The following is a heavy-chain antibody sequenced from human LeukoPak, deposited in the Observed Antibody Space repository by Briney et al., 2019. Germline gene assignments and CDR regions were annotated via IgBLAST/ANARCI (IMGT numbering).Heavy chain of an antibody. J-gene: IGHJ4*02. CDR3: AREHKNYDGEGYYYGY. Sequence: SETLSLTCTVSGGSISNYYWSWIRQPAGKGLEWIGGIYAGGNTDHNPSLKSRATMSVDSSKNQFSLRLRSVTAADTAVYYCAREHKNYDGEGYYYGYWGQGTLVTVSS. CDR1: GGSISNYY. CDR2: IYAGGNT. D-gene: IGHD2-8*01. V-gene: IGHV4-4*07.